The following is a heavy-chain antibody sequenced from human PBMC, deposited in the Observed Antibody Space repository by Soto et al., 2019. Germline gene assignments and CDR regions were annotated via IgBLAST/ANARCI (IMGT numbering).Heavy chain of an antibody. V-gene: IGHV1-8*01. CDR1: GYTFTSYD. Sequence: QVQLVQSGAEVKKPGASVKVSCKASGYTFTSYDINWVRQATGQGLEWMGWMNPNSGNTGYAQKFQGRVTMTRNTSISTAYMELSSLRSEDTAVYYCARAIVTADHSGSYTAGGFDPWGQGTLVTVSS. D-gene: IGHD1-26*01. CDR2: MNPNSGNT. CDR3: ARAIVTADHSGSYTAGGFDP. J-gene: IGHJ5*02.